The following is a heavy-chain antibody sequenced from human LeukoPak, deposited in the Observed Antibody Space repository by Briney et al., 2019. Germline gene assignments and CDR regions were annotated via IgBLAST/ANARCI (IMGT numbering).Heavy chain of an antibody. CDR2: MNPNSGNT. D-gene: IGHD3-3*01. CDR3: ARGVSYYDFWSGYFRYNWFDP. Sequence: GASVKVSCKASGYTFTSYDINWVRQATGQGLEWMGWMNPNSGNTGYAQKFQGRVTMTRNTSISTAYMELSSPRSEDTAVYYCARGVSYYDFWSGYFRYNWFDPWGQGTLVTVSS. V-gene: IGHV1-8*01. CDR1: GYTFTSYD. J-gene: IGHJ5*02.